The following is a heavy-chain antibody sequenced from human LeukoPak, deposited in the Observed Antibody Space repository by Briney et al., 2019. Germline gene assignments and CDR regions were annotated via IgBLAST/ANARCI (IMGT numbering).Heavy chain of an antibody. CDR2: INPNSGGT. V-gene: IGHV1-2*02. J-gene: IGHJ4*02. CDR3: ARGETTVTYFDY. Sequence: VASVKVSCKSSGYTFTGYYIHWVRQAPGQGLEWMAWINPNSGGTNYAQKFQGRVTMTRDTSISTAYMELSRLRSDDTAVYYCARGETTVTYFDYWGQGTLVTVSS. D-gene: IGHD4-17*01. CDR1: GYTFTGYY.